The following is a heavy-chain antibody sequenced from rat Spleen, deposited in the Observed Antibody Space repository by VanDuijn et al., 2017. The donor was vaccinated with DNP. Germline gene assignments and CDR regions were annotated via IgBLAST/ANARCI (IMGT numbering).Heavy chain of an antibody. CDR3: VRWNSGHFDY. J-gene: IGHJ2*01. Sequence: EVQLVESGGGLVQPGRSLKLSCAASGFTFSAYYMAWVRQAQAKGLEWVAYIGSPAYAPYYTDSVKGRFAISRDNAKSTLYLQMNSLRSEDMATYYCVRWNSGHFDYWGQGVMVTVSS. CDR2: IGSPAYAP. D-gene: IGHD4-3*01. CDR1: GFTFSAYY. V-gene: IGHV5-22*01.